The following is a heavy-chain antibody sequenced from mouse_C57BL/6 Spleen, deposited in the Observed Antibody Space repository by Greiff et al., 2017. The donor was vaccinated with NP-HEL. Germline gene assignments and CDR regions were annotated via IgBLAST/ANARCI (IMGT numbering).Heavy chain of an antibody. CDR1: GYTFTSYW. J-gene: IGHJ1*03. CDR3: ATYYSNYRYFDV. Sequence: QVQLQQPGAELVKPGASVKLSCKASGYTFTSYWMQWVKQRPGQGLEWIGEIDPSDSYTNYNQKFKGKATLTEDTSSSTAYMQLSSLTSEDSAVYYCATYYSNYRYFDVWGTGTTVTVSS. D-gene: IGHD2-5*01. CDR2: IDPSDSYT. V-gene: IGHV1-50*01.